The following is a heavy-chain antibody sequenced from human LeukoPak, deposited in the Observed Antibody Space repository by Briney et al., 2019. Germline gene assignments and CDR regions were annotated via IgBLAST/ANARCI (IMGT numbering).Heavy chain of an antibody. V-gene: IGHV3-43D*03. D-gene: IGHD3-3*01. CDR3: AKEGFGVAHFDS. Sequence: PGGSLRLSCAASGFSFDEYAMDWVRQAPGKGLEWVSLISWDGGSTYYADSVKGRFTISRDNSKYSLYLQMNSLRPDDTALYYCAKEGFGVAHFDSWGQGTLVTVSS. CDR1: GFSFDEYA. CDR2: ISWDGGST. J-gene: IGHJ4*02.